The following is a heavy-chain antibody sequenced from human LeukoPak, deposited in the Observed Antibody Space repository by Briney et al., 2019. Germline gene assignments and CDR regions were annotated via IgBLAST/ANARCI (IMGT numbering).Heavy chain of an antibody. V-gene: IGHV1-69*06. CDR2: IIPIFGTA. J-gene: IGHJ4*02. CDR1: GGTFSSYA. D-gene: IGHD5-12*01. Sequence: SVKVSCKASGGTFSSYAISWVRQPPGQGLEWMGGIIPIFGTANYAQKFQGRVTITADKSTSTAYMELSSLRSEDTAVYYCARGDIVATRAFDYWGQGTLVTVSS. CDR3: ARGDIVATRAFDY.